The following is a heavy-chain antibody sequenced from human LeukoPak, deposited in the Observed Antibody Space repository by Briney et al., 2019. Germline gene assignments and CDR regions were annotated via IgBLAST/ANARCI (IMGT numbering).Heavy chain of an antibody. Sequence: GESLRLSCAASGFTFSSYTMTWVRQAPGKGLEWVSSISRSGDYIFYADSVRGRFTISRDNAKNSLYLQMTSLRAEDTAVYYCAKDRLVGGSDRHPLDYRGQGNLVTVSS. CDR1: GFTFSSYT. CDR2: ISRSGDYI. V-gene: IGHV3-21*01. CDR3: AKDRLVGGSDRHPLDY. J-gene: IGHJ4*02. D-gene: IGHD1-26*01.